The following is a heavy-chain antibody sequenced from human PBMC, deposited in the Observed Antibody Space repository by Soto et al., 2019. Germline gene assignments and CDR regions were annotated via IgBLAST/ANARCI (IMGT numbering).Heavy chain of an antibody. CDR3: ARAPRIGVDGLNWFDP. J-gene: IGHJ5*02. CDR2: ISTYNGNT. V-gene: IGHV1-18*01. Sequence: GASVKVSCKASGYTFTSYGISWVRQAPGQGLEWMGWISTYNGNTNYVQKLQGRVTMTTDTSTSTAYMELRSLRSDDTAVYYCARAPRIGVDGLNWFDPWRQGTLVTVSS. CDR1: GYTFTSYG. D-gene: IGHD6-19*01.